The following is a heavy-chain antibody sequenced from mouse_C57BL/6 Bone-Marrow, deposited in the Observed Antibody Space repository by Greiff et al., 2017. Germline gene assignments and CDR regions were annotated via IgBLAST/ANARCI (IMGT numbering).Heavy chain of an antibody. Sequence: VQLVESGAELARPGASVKLSCKASGYTFTSYGISWVKQRTGQGLEWIGEIYPRSGNTSYNEKFKGKATLTADKSSSTAYMELRSLTSEDSAVYFCARTDGYRAMDYWGQGTSVTVSS. CDR1: GYTFTSYG. V-gene: IGHV1-81*01. CDR3: ARTDGYRAMDY. J-gene: IGHJ4*01. CDR2: IYPRSGNT. D-gene: IGHD2-3*01.